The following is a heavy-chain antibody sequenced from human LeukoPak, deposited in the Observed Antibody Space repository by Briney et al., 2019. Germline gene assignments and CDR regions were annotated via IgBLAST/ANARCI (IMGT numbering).Heavy chain of an antibody. CDR1: GFTVSSNY. D-gene: IGHD1-26*01. CDR2: IYSGGST. CDR3: AKDRSIGTYYTFDH. V-gene: IGHV3-66*01. Sequence: GGSLRLSCAASGFTVSSNYMSWVRQAPGKGLEWVSVIYSGGSTYYADSVKGRFTISRDNSNNRLYLQMSGLTAADTAVYYCAKDRSIGTYYTFDHWGQGTLVTVSS. J-gene: IGHJ4*02.